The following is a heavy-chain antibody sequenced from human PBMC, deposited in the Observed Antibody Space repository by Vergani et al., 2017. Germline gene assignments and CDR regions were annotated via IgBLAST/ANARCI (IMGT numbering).Heavy chain of an antibody. D-gene: IGHD2-2*01. J-gene: IGHJ4*02. CDR2: IRSKAYGGTT. CDR3: TRACPGGYCSTGSDY. CDR1: GFTFSSYA. V-gene: IGHV3-49*03. Sequence: VQLVESGGGVVQPGRSLRLSCAASGFTFSSYAMSWFRQAPGKGLEWVGFIRSKAYGGTTEYAASVKGRFTISRDDSKSIAYLQMNSLKTEDTAVYYCTRACPGGYCSTGSDYWGQGTLVTVSS.